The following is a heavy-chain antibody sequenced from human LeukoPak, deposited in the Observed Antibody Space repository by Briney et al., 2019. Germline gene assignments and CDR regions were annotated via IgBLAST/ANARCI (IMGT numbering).Heavy chain of an antibody. CDR2: IKQDGSEK. J-gene: IGHJ5*02. V-gene: IGHV3-7*03. CDR3: ARGYCSGGSCYSVENWFDP. Sequence: GGSLRLSCAASGFTFSSYWMSWVRQAPGKGLEWVANIKQDGSEKYYVDSVKGRFTISRDNAKNSLYLQMNSLRAEDTAMYYCARGYCSGGSCYSVENWFDPWGQGTLVTVSS. CDR1: GFTFSSYW. D-gene: IGHD2-15*01.